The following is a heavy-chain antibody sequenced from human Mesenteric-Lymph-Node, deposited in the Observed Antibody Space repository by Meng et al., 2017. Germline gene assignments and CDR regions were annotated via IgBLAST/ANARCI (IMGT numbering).Heavy chain of an antibody. V-gene: IGHV4-30-4*01. J-gene: IGHJ2*01. CDR3: ARVGWRQWSFDL. CDR2: IYYSGST. Sequence: QVQLQESGPGLVKPSQTLSPTVTVSGGSISSGDYYWSWIRQPPGKGLEWIGYIYYSGSTHYNPSLKSRVTISVDTSKNQFSLKVSSVTAADTAVYYCARVGWRQWSFDLWGRGTLVTVSS. CDR1: GGSISSGDYY. D-gene: IGHD5-18*01.